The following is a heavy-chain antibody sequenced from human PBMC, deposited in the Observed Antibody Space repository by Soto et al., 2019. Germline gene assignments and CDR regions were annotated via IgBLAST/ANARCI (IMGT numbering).Heavy chain of an antibody. CDR3: ARVARDFWSPDSYYFDY. V-gene: IGHV3-64*01. CDR1: GFTFSNYA. CDR2: ISSNGANT. Sequence: EVQLVESGGGLVQPGGSLRLSCAASGFTFSNYAMHWVRQAPGKGLEYVSAISSNGANTYYANSVKGRFTISRDNSKNSLYLQMGSLRPEDMAVYYCARVARDFWSPDSYYFDYWGQGTLVTVSS. J-gene: IGHJ4*02. D-gene: IGHD3-3*01.